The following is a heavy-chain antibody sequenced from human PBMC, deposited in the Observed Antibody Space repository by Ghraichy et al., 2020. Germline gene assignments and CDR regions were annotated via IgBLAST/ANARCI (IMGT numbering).Heavy chain of an antibody. CDR2: ISGSGGST. CDR1: GFTFSSYA. J-gene: IGHJ5*02. CDR3: AKGALLRRFENWFDP. Sequence: VSLRLSCAASGFTFSSYAMSWVRQAPGKGLEWVSAISGSGGSTYYADSVKGRFTISRDNSKNTLYLQMNSLRAEDTAVYYCAKGALLRRFENWFDPWGQGTLVTVSS. V-gene: IGHV3-23*01. D-gene: IGHD3-22*01.